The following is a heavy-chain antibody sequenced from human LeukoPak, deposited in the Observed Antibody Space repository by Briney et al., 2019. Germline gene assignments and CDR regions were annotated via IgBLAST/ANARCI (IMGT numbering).Heavy chain of an antibody. CDR1: GGSFSGYY. CDR2: INHSGST. J-gene: IGHJ1*01. V-gene: IGHV4-34*01. Sequence: PSETLSLTCAVYGGSFSGYYWSWIRQPPGKGLEWIGEINHSGSTNYNPSLKSRVTISVDTSKNQFSLKLSSVTAADTAVYYCARGPPAYCRGGGCHRTEYFQHWGQGTLVTVSS. D-gene: IGHD2-15*01. CDR3: ARGPPAYCRGGGCHRTEYFQH.